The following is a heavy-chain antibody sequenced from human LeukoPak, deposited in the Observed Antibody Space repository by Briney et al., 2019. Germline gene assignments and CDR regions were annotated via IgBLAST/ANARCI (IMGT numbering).Heavy chain of an antibody. CDR1: GYSFTDYY. D-gene: IGHD2-21*01. Sequence: ASVKVSCKTSGYSFTDYYMHWVRQAPGQGLEWMGGINPNSGGTSSAQKFQGRVTMTRDTSITTVYMEVSWLTSDDTAIYYCARADRLRGGPYLIGPWGQGTLVTASS. J-gene: IGHJ5*02. V-gene: IGHV1-2*02. CDR2: INPNSGGT. CDR3: ARADRLRGGPYLIGP.